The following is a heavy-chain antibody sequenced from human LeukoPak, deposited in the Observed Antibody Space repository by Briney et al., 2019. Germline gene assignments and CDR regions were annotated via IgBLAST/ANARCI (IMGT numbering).Heavy chain of an antibody. Sequence: GASVKVSCKASGGTFSSYAISWVRQAPGQGLEWMGGIIPIFGTANYAQKFQGRVTITADKSTSTAYMELSSLRSEDTAVYYCASVATRGGYCTNGVCYTEYYYMDVWGKGTTVTVSS. CDR2: IIPIFGTA. CDR1: GGTFSSYA. J-gene: IGHJ6*03. D-gene: IGHD2-8*01. V-gene: IGHV1-69*06. CDR3: ASVATRGGYCTNGVCYTEYYYMDV.